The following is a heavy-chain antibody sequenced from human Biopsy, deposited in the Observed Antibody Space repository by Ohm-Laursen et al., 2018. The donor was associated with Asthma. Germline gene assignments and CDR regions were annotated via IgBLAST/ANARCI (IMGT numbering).Heavy chain of an antibody. CDR2: INDDGTST. V-gene: IGHV3-74*01. D-gene: IGHD3-16*02. J-gene: IGHJ3*02. CDR3: ANIGGDAFDI. CDR1: GFTFRRHW. Sequence: SLRLSCAASGFTFRRHWMHWVRQAPGKGLVWVSRINDDGTSTTYADSVTGRFTISRDNAKNMLYLQMKSLRAEDTAVYYCANIGGDAFDIWGQGTMVTVSS.